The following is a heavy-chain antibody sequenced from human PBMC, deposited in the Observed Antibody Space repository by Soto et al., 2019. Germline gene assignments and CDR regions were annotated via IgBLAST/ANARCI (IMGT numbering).Heavy chain of an antibody. D-gene: IGHD2-21*01. CDR1: GYTFTSYA. CDR3: ARPYCGGDCYDAFDI. J-gene: IGHJ3*02. Sequence: GASVKVSCKASGYTFTSYAMHWVRQAPGQRLEWMGWINAGNGNTKYSQKLQGRVTITRDTSASTAYMELSSLRSEDTAVYYCARPYCGGDCYDAFDIWGQGTMVTVSS. V-gene: IGHV1-3*01. CDR2: INAGNGNT.